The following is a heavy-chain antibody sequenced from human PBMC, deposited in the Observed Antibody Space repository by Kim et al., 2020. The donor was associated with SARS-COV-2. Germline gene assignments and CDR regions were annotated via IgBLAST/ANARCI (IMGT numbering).Heavy chain of an antibody. CDR3: ARAPYIRGWTNLPMDV. V-gene: IGHV1-69*13. CDR1: GGTFSSYA. CDR2: IIPIFGTA. J-gene: IGHJ6*02. D-gene: IGHD3-10*02. Sequence: SVKVSCKASGGTFSSYAISWVRQAPGQGLEWMGGIIPIFGTANYAQKFQGRVTITADESTSTAYMELSSLRSEDTAVYYCARAPYIRGWTNLPMDVWGQGTTVTVSS.